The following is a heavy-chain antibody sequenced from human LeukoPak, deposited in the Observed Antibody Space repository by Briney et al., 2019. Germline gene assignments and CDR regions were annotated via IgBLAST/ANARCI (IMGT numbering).Heavy chain of an antibody. CDR3: ARGGRLVSPYYDSSGYDY. J-gene: IGHJ4*02. CDR2: MDPNSGNT. Sequence: ASVKVSCKASGYTFTGYYMHWVRQATGQGLEWMGWMDPNSGNTGYAQKFQGRVTITRNTSISTAYMELSSLRSEDTAVYYCARGGRLVSPYYDSSGYDYWGQGTLVTVSS. D-gene: IGHD3-22*01. CDR1: GYTFTGYY. V-gene: IGHV1-8*03.